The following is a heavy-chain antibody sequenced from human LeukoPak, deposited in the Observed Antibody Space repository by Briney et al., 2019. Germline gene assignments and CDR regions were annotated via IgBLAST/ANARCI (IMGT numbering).Heavy chain of an antibody. CDR3: AKDIAVAGSDY. CDR2: ISGSGGSA. D-gene: IGHD6-19*01. CDR1: GFTFSSYA. Sequence: GGSLRLSCAASGFTFSSYAMSWVRQAPGKGLEWVSAISGSGGSAYYADSVKGRFTISRDNSKNTPYLQMNSLGAEDTAVYYCAKDIAVAGSDYWGQGTLVTVSS. V-gene: IGHV3-23*01. J-gene: IGHJ4*02.